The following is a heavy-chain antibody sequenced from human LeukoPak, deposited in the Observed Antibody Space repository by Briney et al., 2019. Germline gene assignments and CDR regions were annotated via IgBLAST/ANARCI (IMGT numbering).Heavy chain of an antibody. Sequence: GGSLRLSCPGSGFTSSSAWMTWVRQIPGKGLEWVGHIKSRTDGGTTDYAAPVKGRFTISRDDSKNTVYLQMNSLKTEDSAVYFCATEFYSNGYNFWGQGTLVIVSS. CDR2: IKSRTDGGTT. V-gene: IGHV3-15*01. D-gene: IGHD5-24*01. J-gene: IGHJ4*02. CDR1: GFTSSSAW. CDR3: ATEFYSNGYNF.